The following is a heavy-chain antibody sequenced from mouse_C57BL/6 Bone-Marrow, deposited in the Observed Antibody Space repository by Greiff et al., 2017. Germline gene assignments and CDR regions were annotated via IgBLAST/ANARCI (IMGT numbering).Heavy chain of an antibody. Sequence: VQLQQPGPELVKPGASVKLSCKASGYSFTSYWMQWVKQRPGKSLEWIGEINPSASYTNYNQKFKGKATLTVDTSSSTAYMQLSSLTSEDSAVYYGAGSSLLRKDYWGQGTTLTVSS. V-gene: IGHV1-50*01. D-gene: IGHD1-2*01. J-gene: IGHJ2*01. CDR3: AGSSLLRKDY. CDR1: GYSFTSYW. CDR2: INPSASYT.